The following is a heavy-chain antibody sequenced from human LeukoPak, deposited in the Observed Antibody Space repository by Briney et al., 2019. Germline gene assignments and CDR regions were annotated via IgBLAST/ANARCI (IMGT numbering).Heavy chain of an antibody. D-gene: IGHD2-15*01. V-gene: IGHV3-53*01. CDR3: ARAPRMVYFDY. CDR1: GFTVSSNY. Sequence: GGSLRLSCAASGFTVSSNYVTWVRQAPGKGLEWVSVLYSGGSTYYADSVKGRFTISRDNSKNTLYLQMNSLRAEDTAVYYCARAPRMVYFDYWGRGTLVTVSS. J-gene: IGHJ4*02. CDR2: LYSGGST.